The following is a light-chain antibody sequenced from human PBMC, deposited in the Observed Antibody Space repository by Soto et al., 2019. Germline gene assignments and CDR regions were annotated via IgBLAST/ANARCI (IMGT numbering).Light chain of an antibody. CDR3: QSYAGDTVV. J-gene: IGLJ2*01. Sequence: NFMLTQPHSVSESPGKTITISCTGSGGSIASNHVQWYQQRPDGVPTTLIYEYRQRASGVPDRFSASIDISSNSASLTISGLKTEDEADNYCQSYAGDTVVFGGGTKLTVL. CDR1: GGSIASNH. V-gene: IGLV6-57*02. CDR2: EYR.